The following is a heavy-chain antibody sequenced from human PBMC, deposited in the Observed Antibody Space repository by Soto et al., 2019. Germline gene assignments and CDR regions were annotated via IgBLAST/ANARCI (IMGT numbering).Heavy chain of an antibody. CDR3: ARGVLGYCSGGSCSSDYYYYMDV. D-gene: IGHD2-15*01. CDR1: GYTFTSYD. V-gene: IGHV1-8*01. CDR2: MNPNSGNT. J-gene: IGHJ6*03. Sequence: QVQLVQSGAEVKKPGASVKVSCKASGYTFTSYDINWVRQATGQGLEWMGWMNPNSGNTGYAQKFQGRVTMTRNTSISTAYMELSSLRSEHTAVYYCARGVLGYCSGGSCSSDYYYYMDVWGKGTTVTVSS.